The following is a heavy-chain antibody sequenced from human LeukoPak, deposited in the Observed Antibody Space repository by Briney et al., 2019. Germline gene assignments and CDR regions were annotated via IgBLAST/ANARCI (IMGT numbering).Heavy chain of an antibody. V-gene: IGHV4-39*01. CDR2: IYYSGTT. Sequence: PSETLSLTCNVSGGSISSSHYYWGWLRQPPGKGLEGSGTIYYSGTTSYNPSLKSRASVSIDTSRNQFALKLSAVTAADTAVYHCARYRNDWHSYDIWGQGTMVTVSS. CDR3: ARYRNDWHSYDI. CDR1: GGSISSSHYY. J-gene: IGHJ3*02. D-gene: IGHD2-21*01.